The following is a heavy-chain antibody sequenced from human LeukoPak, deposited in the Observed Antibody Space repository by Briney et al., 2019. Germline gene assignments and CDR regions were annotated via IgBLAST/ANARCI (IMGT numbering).Heavy chain of an antibody. J-gene: IGHJ4*02. Sequence: SETLSLTCTVSGGSISSYYWSWIRQPPGKGLEWIGYIYYSGSTNYNPSLKSRVTISVDTSKNQFSLKLSSVTAADTAVYYCAREMVGLSRPFDYWGQGTLVTVSS. V-gene: IGHV4-59*01. CDR3: AREMVGLSRPFDY. CDR1: GGSISSYY. D-gene: IGHD2-8*01. CDR2: IYYSGST.